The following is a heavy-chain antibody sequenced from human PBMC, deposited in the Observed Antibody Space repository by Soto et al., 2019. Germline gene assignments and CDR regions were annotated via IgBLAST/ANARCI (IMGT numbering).Heavy chain of an antibody. V-gene: IGHV1-69*13. CDR1: GGTFSSYA. CDR3: ARSGDSSGSDRAFDI. D-gene: IGHD3-22*01. J-gene: IGHJ3*02. Sequence: GASVKVSCKASGGTFSSYAISWVRQAPGQGLEWMGGIIPIFGTANYAQKFQGRVTITADESTSTAYMELSSLRSEDTAVYYCARSGDSSGSDRAFDIWGQGTMVTVSS. CDR2: IIPIFGTA.